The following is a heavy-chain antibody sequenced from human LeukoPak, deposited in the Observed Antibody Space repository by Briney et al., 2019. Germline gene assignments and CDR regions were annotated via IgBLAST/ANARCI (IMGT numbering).Heavy chain of an antibody. CDR1: GGSISSYY. Sequence: PSETLSLTCTVSGGSISSYYWSWIRQPPGKGLEWIGEVNHGGSTNYNPSLKSRVTISVDTSKNQFSLKLSSVTAADSAVYYCARGRGSSIAPSAPDYWGQGTLVTVSS. D-gene: IGHD6-6*01. CDR2: VNHGGST. J-gene: IGHJ4*02. CDR3: ARGRGSSIAPSAPDY. V-gene: IGHV4-34*01.